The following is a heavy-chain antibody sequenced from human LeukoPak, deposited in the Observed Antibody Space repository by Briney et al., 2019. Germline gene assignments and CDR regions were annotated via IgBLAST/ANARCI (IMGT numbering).Heavy chain of an antibody. D-gene: IGHD1-26*01. CDR3: AKLRVVGAFDTYAFDT. CDR1: GFTVSSNY. Sequence: IPGGSLRLSCAASGFTVSSNYMSWVRQAPGKGLQWVSSISTSNSYISYEDLVKGRFTISRDNAKNSLYLQMNSLRAEDTGVYYCAKLRVVGAFDTYAFDTWGQGTMVTVSS. V-gene: IGHV3-21*01. J-gene: IGHJ3*02. CDR2: ISTSNSYI.